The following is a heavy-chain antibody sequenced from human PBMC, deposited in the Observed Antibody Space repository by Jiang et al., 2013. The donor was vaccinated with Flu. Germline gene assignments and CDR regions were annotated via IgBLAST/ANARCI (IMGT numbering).Heavy chain of an antibody. J-gene: IGHJ4*02. CDR1: GFTFSSYS. CDR2: ISSSSSTI. D-gene: IGHD4-17*01. CDR3: AREVEETVTFDY. V-gene: IGHV3-48*01. Sequence: GLVQPGGSLRLSCAASGFTFSSYSMNWVRQAPGKGLEWVSYISSSSSTIYYADSVKGRFTISRDNAKNSLYLQMNSLRAEDTAVYYCAREVEETVTFDYWGQGTPGHRLL.